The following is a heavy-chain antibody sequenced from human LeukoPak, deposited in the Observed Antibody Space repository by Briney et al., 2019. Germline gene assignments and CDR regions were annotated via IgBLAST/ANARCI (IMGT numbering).Heavy chain of an antibody. J-gene: IGHJ4*02. D-gene: IGHD6-19*01. Sequence: GGSLRLSCAASGFAFSNQAMGWVRQASGKGLEWVSVISDSGDITYYADSVKGRFTISRDNSKNTLFLQMNSLRAEDTAVYYCTKDARRTSGWYFFDYWGQGTLVTVSS. CDR1: GFAFSNQA. V-gene: IGHV3-23*01. CDR2: ISDSGDIT. CDR3: TKDARRTSGWYFFDY.